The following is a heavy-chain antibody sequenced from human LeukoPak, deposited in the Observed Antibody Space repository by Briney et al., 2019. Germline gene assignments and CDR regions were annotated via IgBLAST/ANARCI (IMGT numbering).Heavy chain of an antibody. J-gene: IGHJ4*02. Sequence: AGGSLRLSCAASGFTFNDYAMHWVRQAPGKGLVWVSRINSDGSSTSYADSVKGRFTISRDNAKNTLYLQMNSLRAEDTAVYYCARDLADFWSGYYDSFDYWGQGTLVTVSS. V-gene: IGHV3-74*01. CDR1: GFTFNDYA. CDR3: ARDLADFWSGYYDSFDY. CDR2: INSDGSST. D-gene: IGHD3-3*01.